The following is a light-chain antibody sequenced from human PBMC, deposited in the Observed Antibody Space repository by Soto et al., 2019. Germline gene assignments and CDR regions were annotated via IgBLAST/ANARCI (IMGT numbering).Light chain of an antibody. Sequence: EIVMTQSPATLSVSPGERASLSCRASQSVGSNLAWYQQTAGQAPRLLIYGASTRATGIPARFSGSGSGTNVSLSVSSVQSEDFAVYSCQQYTNWRYTFCQGAKV. CDR3: QQYTNWRYT. CDR2: GAS. CDR1: QSVGSN. J-gene: IGKJ2*01. V-gene: IGKV3-15*01.